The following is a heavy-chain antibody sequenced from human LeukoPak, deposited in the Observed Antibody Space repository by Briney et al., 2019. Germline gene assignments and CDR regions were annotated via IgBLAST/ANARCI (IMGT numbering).Heavy chain of an antibody. V-gene: IGHV3-21*04. D-gene: IGHD5-18*01. CDR3: AKVLKDGYSYGSTLYYFDY. CDR1: GFTFSSYS. J-gene: IGHJ4*02. CDR2: ISSSSSYI. Sequence: PGGSLRLSCAASGFTFSSYSMNWVRQAPGKGLEWVSSISSSSSYIYYADSVKGRFTISRDNAKNSLYLQMNSLRAEDTAVYYCAKVLKDGYSYGSTLYYFDYWGQGTLVTVSS.